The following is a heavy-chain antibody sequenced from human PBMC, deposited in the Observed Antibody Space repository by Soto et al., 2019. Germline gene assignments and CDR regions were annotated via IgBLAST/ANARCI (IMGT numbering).Heavy chain of an antibody. CDR3: GRGGFAYGYLDY. CDR2: ISTYNVDT. CDR1: GYTFSSYG. J-gene: IGHJ4*03. D-gene: IGHD5-18*01. V-gene: IGHV1-18*01. Sequence: QVQLVQSGAEVKKPGASVTVSCKTSGYTFSSYGIVWVRQAPGQGLEWLGWISTYNVDTKYADKFQGRLTMSSDTSATTAFMELRRLRSDDTAVYYCGRGGFAYGYLDYCCHGTMVTVSS.